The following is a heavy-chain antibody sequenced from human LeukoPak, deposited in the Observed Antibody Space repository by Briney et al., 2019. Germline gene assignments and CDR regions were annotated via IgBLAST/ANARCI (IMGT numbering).Heavy chain of an antibody. D-gene: IGHD3-22*01. J-gene: IGHJ4*02. V-gene: IGHV3-20*04. CDR3: ARDDDSSLPGDY. CDR1: GFTFDDYG. CDR2: INWNGGST. Sequence: TGGSLRLSCAASGFTFDDYGMSWVRQAPGKGLEWVSGINWNGGSTGYADSVKGRFTISRDNAKNSLYLQMSSLRAEDTALYYCARDDDSSLPGDYWGQGTLVTVSS.